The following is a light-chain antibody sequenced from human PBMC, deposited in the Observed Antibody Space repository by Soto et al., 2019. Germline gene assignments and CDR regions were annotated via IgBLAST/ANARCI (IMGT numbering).Light chain of an antibody. CDR2: WAS. Sequence: DIVMTQSPDSLAVSLGERATINCKSSQSVLYSSNNKNYLAWYQQKPGQPPKLLIYWASTRESGVPDRFSGSGSGTHFTLTISSLQAEDVAVYYCQQYHSTPNTFGQGTKLQIK. CDR3: QQYHSTPNT. J-gene: IGKJ2*01. V-gene: IGKV4-1*01. CDR1: QSVLYSSNNKNY.